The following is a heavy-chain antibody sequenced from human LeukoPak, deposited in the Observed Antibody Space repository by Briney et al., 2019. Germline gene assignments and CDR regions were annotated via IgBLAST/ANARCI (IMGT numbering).Heavy chain of an antibody. V-gene: IGHV3-64*01. CDR3: ARSQTKKLVYFDY. CDR1: GFTFSSYA. J-gene: IGHJ4*02. D-gene: IGHD1/OR15-1a*01. CDR2: ISSNGGST. Sequence: PGGSLRLPCAASGFTFSSYAMHWVRQAPGKGLEYVSAISSNGGSTYYANSVKGRFTISRDNSKNTLYLQMGSLRAEDMAVYYCARSQTKKLVYFDYWGQGTLVTVSS.